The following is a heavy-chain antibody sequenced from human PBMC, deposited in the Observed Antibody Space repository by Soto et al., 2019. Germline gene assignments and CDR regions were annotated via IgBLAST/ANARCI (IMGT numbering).Heavy chain of an antibody. CDR2: IYSGGST. V-gene: IGHV3-66*01. Sequence: EVQLVESGGGLVQPGGSLTLSCAASGFTVNSNYMSWVRQAPGKGLEWVSVIYSGGSTYYADSVKGRFTISRDNSKNTLYLQMNSLRAEDTAVYYCAREDGYYGMDVWGQGTTVTVSS. CDR3: AREDGYYGMDV. CDR1: GFTVNSNY. J-gene: IGHJ6*02.